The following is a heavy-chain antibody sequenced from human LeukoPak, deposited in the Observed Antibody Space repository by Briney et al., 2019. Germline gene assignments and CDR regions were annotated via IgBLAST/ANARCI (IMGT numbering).Heavy chain of an antibody. CDR2: IDQEGSEK. J-gene: IGHJ4*02. CDR3: ARLYYYNSGRSYPSIYFDS. Sequence: PGGSLRLSCVGSGFSFSSKWMSWVRQAPGKGLGWAGNIDQEGSEKVYVDSVKGRFTISRDNAKNSLYLQMNSLGAEDTAIYYCARLYYYNSGRSYPSIYFDSWGQGTLVTVSS. V-gene: IGHV3-7*01. CDR1: GFSFSSKW. D-gene: IGHD3-10*01.